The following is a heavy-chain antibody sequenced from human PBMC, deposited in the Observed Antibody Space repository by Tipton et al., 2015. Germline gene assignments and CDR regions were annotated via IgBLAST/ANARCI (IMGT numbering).Heavy chain of an antibody. J-gene: IGHJ3*02. CDR3: ARDGTMIRGVDHAFDI. CDR1: GFTVSSNY. V-gene: IGHV3-53*01. Sequence: GSLRLSCAASGFTVSSNYMSWVRQAPGKGLEWVSVIYTGGGTYYADSVKGRFTISRDNSKNTLYLQMNSLRAEDTAVYYCARDGTMIRGVDHAFDIWGQGTMVTVSS. CDR2: IYTGGGT. D-gene: IGHD3-10*01.